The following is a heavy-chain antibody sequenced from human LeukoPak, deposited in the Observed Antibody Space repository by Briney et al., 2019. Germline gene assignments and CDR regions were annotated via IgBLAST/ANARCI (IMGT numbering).Heavy chain of an antibody. D-gene: IGHD6-6*01. Sequence: SETLSLTCAVSGYSISSGYYWGWLRQPPGKGLEWIGSIYHSGSTYYNPSLKSRVTISVDTSKNQFSLKLSSVTAADTAVYYCARRPVPDPEYSSSVDYWGQGTLVTVS. CDR2: IYHSGST. CDR3: ARRPVPDPEYSSSVDY. CDR1: GYSISSGYY. V-gene: IGHV4-38-2*01. J-gene: IGHJ4*02.